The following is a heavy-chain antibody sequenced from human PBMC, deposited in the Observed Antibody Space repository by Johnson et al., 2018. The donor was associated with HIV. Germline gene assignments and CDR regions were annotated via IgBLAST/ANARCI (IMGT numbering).Heavy chain of an antibody. J-gene: IGHJ3*02. CDR2: ISWNSGSI. CDR3: AKAKTVARIAIFFDI. V-gene: IGHV3-9*01. CDR1: GFTFDDYA. D-gene: IGHD3-3*01. Sequence: VQLVESGGGLVQPGRSLRLSCAASGFTFDDYAMHWVRQAPGKGLEWVSGISWNSGSIGYADSVKGRFTISRDNAKNSLYLQMNSLRAEDTALYYCAKAKTVARIAIFFDIWGQGTMVTVSS.